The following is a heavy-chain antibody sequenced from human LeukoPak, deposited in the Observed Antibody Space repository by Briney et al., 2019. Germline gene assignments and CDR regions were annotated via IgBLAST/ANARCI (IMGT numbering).Heavy chain of an antibody. CDR3: AKGTYYGSGNYFDY. D-gene: IGHD3-10*01. CDR1: GFTFSSYA. V-gene: IGHV3-23*01. J-gene: IGHJ4*02. CDR2: ISGSGGST. Sequence: GGSLRLSCAASGFTFSSYAMGWVRQAPGKGLEWVSAISGSGGSTYYADSVKGRFTISRDNSKNTLYLQMNSLRAEDTAVYYCAKGTYYGSGNYFDYWGQGTLVTVSS.